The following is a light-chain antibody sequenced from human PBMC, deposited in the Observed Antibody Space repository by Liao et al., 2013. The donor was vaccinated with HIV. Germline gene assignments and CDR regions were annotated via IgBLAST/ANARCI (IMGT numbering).Light chain of an antibody. Sequence: SYVLTQPPSVSVAPGKTAGISCGGNNVGSTSVHWYQQKPGQAPVLVIYYDSDRPSGIPERFSGSNSGNTATLTISRVEAGDEADFYCQVWDSGTDHPVFGGGTKLTVL. V-gene: IGLV3-21*04. CDR1: NVGSTS. CDR2: YDS. J-gene: IGLJ2*01. CDR3: QVWDSGTDHPV.